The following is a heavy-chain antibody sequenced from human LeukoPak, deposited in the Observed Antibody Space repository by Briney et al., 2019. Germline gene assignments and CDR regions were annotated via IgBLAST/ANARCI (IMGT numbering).Heavy chain of an antibody. CDR3: PTDERGMARLDD. D-gene: IGHD5-24*01. Sequence: GGSLRLSCAASGFTFSNAWMSWVRQAPGKGLEWVGRIKSKTDGGTTDYAAPVKGRFTISRDDSKNTLYLQMHSLKTEDTAVYACPTDERGMARLDDGGQETLVTVSS. V-gene: IGHV3-15*01. J-gene: IGHJ4*02. CDR1: GFTFSNAW. CDR2: IKSKTDGGTT.